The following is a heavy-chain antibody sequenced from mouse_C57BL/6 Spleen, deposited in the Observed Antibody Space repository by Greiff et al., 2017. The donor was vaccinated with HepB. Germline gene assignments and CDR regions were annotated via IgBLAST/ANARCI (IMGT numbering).Heavy chain of an antibody. CDR2: ISSGGSYT. Sequence: EVKVVESGGDLVKPGGSLKLSCAASGFTFSSYGMSWVRQTPDKRLEWVATISSGGSYTYYPDSVKGRFTISRDNAKNTLYLKMSILKSEDTAMYYCARQNYDYGYYFDYWGQGTTLTVSS. CDR3: ARQNYDYGYYFDY. D-gene: IGHD2-4*01. J-gene: IGHJ2*01. V-gene: IGHV5-6*01. CDR1: GFTFSSYG.